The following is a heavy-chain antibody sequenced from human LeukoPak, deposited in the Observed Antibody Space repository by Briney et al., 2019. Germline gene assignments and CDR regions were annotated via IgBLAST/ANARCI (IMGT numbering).Heavy chain of an antibody. D-gene: IGHD2-8*01. Sequence: ASVKVSCKASGYTFTSYGISWVRQAPGQGLEWMGWISAYNGNTNYAQKLQGRVTMTTDTSTSTAYMELRSLRSDDTAVYYCARRYCTNGVCYTGFDYWGQGTLDTVSS. V-gene: IGHV1-18*01. CDR2: ISAYNGNT. CDR1: GYTFTSYG. CDR3: ARRYCTNGVCYTGFDY. J-gene: IGHJ4*02.